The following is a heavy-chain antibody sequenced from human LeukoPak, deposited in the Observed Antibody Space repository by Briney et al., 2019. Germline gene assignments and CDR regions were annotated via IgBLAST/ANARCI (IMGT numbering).Heavy chain of an antibody. CDR3: EITHSGGDCYIIEYYFDY. Sequence: PSETLSLTCAVSGYSISSGYCWGWIRQPPGKGLEWIVSVYHSGSTYYNPSLKSRVTISVDTSKNQFSLKLSSVTAADTAVYYCEITHSGGDCYIIEYYFDYWGQGTLVTVSS. D-gene: IGHD2-21*01. J-gene: IGHJ4*02. CDR1: GYSISSGYC. CDR2: VYHSGST. V-gene: IGHV4-38-2*01.